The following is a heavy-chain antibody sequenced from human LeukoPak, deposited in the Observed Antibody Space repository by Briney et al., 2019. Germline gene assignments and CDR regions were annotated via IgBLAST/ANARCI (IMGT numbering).Heavy chain of an antibody. D-gene: IGHD3-22*01. CDR1: GFTFGDYA. CDR2: IRSKPHGETT. CDR3: TRSYNYYDRSGYYGFDY. Sequence: TGGSLRLSCTASGFTFGDYAMSWFRQAPGKGLEWVGFIRSKPHGETTQYAASVKGRFTISRDDSKSIAYLQMNSLKTEDTAVYYCTRSYNYYDRSGYYGFDYWGQGTLVTVSS. J-gene: IGHJ4*02. V-gene: IGHV3-49*03.